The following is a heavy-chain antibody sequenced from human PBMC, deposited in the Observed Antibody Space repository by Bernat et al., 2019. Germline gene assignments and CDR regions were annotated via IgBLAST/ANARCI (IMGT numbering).Heavy chain of an antibody. D-gene: IGHD3-22*01. J-gene: IGHJ3*02. CDR1: GGSISSGSYY. Sequence: QVQLQESGPGLVKPSQTLSLTCTVSGGSISSGSYYWSWIRQPAGKGLEWIGRIYTSGSTNYNPSLKSRVTISVDTSKNQFSLELSSVTAADTAVYDCARDRAMYYYDSSGYSNDAFDIWGQGTMVTVPS. CDR3: ARDRAMYYYDSSGYSNDAFDI. V-gene: IGHV4-61*02. CDR2: IYTSGST.